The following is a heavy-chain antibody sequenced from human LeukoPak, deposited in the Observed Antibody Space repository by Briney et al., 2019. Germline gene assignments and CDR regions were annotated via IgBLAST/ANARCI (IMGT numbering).Heavy chain of an antibody. CDR3: ARGMYSSTWYVGY. CDR2: IYNSGST. D-gene: IGHD6-13*01. Sequence: PSETLSLTCTVSGGSISSYYWSWIRQPAGKGLEWIGRIYNSGSTTYNPSLKSRVTISLDTSKNQFSLKMSSVTAADTAVYYCARGMYSSTWYVGYWGQGTLVTVSS. J-gene: IGHJ4*02. V-gene: IGHV4-4*07. CDR1: GGSISSYY.